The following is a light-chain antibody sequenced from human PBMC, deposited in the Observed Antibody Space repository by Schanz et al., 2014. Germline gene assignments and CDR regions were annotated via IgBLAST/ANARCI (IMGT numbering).Light chain of an antibody. Sequence: QSVLTQPPSASGTPGQRVTISCSGSSSNIGNNSVHWYQHLPGTAPKLLIYGSNERPSGVPDRFSGSRSGTSASLAISGLRSEDEADYICAAWDDSLSGWVFGGGTXLTVL. CDR1: SSNIGNNS. CDR3: AAWDDSLSGWV. V-gene: IGLV1-47*01. CDR2: GSN. J-gene: IGLJ3*02.